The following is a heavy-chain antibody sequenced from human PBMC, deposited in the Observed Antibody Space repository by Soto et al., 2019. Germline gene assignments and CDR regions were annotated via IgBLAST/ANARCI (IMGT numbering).Heavy chain of an antibody. D-gene: IGHD4-4*01. Sequence: QVQLVQYGAEMKEPGSSVKVSCKTSGGTFSSSAISWLRQAPGQGLEWMGGIIPLFRTPDYAQKFQGRVTIAADESTSTAYMELSSLRSEDTAVYYCARDNDRLQLGRNYYYILDVWGQGTTITVSS. V-gene: IGHV1-69*12. CDR3: ARDNDRLQLGRNYYYILDV. CDR2: IIPLFRTP. J-gene: IGHJ6*02. CDR1: GGTFSSSA.